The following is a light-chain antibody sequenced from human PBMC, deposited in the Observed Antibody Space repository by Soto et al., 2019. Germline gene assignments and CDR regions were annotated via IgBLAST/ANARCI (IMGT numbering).Light chain of an antibody. CDR2: EVS. CDR1: SGDVVGYKF. J-gene: IGLJ1*01. Sequence: QYLLSEPGSVAGAPGLSMTIYCTGTSGDVVGYKFVSWYQQHPGKAPKLMIYEVSNRPSGVSSRFSGSNSGNTASLTISGLQAEDEADYSSGSDTVNIYVFGNGTKVTVL. CDR3: GSDTVNIYV. V-gene: IGLV2-14*01.